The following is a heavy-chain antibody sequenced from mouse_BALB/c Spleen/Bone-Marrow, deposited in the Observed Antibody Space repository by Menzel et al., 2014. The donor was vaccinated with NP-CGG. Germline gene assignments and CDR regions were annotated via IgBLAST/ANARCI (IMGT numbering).Heavy chain of an antibody. Sequence: VQGVESGAELVKPGASVKSSCKASGYTFTSYYIYWVKQRPGQGLEWIGEINPSNGGTNFNEKFKSKATLTVDKSSSTAYMQLSSLTSEDSAVYYCTRSNGNWFAYWGQGTLVTVSA. CDR3: TRSNGNWFAY. CDR1: GYTFTSYY. CDR2: INPSNGGT. J-gene: IGHJ3*01. D-gene: IGHD2-1*01. V-gene: IGHV1S81*02.